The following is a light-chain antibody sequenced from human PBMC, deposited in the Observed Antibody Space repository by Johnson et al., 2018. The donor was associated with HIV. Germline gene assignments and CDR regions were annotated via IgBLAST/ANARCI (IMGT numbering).Light chain of an antibody. CDR3: GTWDSSLSAPV. CDR2: DNN. CDR1: SSNIGRNY. V-gene: IGLV1-51*01. J-gene: IGLJ1*01. Sequence: QSILTQPPSVSAAPGQKVTISCSGSSSNIGRNYVSWYQQLPGTAPKLLIFDNNKRPSGIPDRFSGSKSGTSATLGITGLQTGDEADYYCGTWDSSLSAPVFGTGTKVTVL.